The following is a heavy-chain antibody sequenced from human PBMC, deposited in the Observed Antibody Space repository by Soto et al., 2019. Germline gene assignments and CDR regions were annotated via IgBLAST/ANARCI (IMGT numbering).Heavy chain of an antibody. Sequence: PGGSLRLCCAASGFTFSSSAMDWVRQAPGKGLEWVSAISGSGGSTYYADSVKGRFTISRDNSKNTLYLQMNSLRAEDTAVYYCAKAFLAWELLLDYWGQGTLVTVSA. V-gene: IGHV3-23*01. CDR2: ISGSGGST. CDR3: AKAFLAWELLLDY. CDR1: GFTFSSSA. J-gene: IGHJ4*02. D-gene: IGHD1-26*01.